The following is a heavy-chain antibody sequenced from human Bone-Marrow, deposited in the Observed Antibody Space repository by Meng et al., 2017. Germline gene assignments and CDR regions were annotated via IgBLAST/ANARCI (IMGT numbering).Heavy chain of an antibody. J-gene: IGHJ5*02. Sequence: SVKVSCKASGGTFSSYTISWVRQAPGQGLEWMGRIIPILGIANYAQKFQGRVTITADKSTSTAYMELSSLRPEDTAVYYCARDNCSGGSCSNWFDPWGQGTLVTVSS. V-gene: IGHV1-69*04. D-gene: IGHD2-15*01. CDR2: IIPILGIA. CDR1: GGTFSSYT. CDR3: ARDNCSGGSCSNWFDP.